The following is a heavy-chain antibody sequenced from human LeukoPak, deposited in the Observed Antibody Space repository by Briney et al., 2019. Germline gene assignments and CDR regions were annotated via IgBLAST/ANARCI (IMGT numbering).Heavy chain of an antibody. Sequence: SETLSLTCSVSGGSTTSTNWWSWVRQPPGQGLEWIGEISLSGLTNYNPSLKSRVTMALDKSKNHLSLNLTSVTAADTAVYYCSRENGAFSPFGYWGQGTLVTVPS. CDR3: SRENGAFSPFGY. J-gene: IGHJ4*02. V-gene: IGHV4-4*02. D-gene: IGHD2-8*01. CDR2: ISLSGLT. CDR1: GGSTTSTNW.